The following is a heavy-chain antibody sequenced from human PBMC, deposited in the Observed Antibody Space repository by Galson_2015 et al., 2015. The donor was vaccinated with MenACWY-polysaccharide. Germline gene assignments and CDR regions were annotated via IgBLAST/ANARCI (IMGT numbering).Heavy chain of an antibody. J-gene: IGHJ6*02. CDR1: GFTFTNYA. CDR3: AKRGSVIKVAGYGYGMDV. CDR2: ISGGGT. V-gene: IGHV3-23*01. Sequence: SLRLSCAASGFTFTNYAMNWVRQAPGKGLEWVSAISGGGTYYADSVKGRFTISRDNSKSTLYLQMNSLRVEDTAVYYCAKRGSVIKVAGYGYGMDVWGQGTTVTVSS. D-gene: IGHD6-19*01.